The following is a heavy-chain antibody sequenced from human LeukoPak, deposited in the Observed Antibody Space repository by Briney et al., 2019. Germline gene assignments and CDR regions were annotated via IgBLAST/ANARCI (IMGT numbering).Heavy chain of an antibody. CDR3: ARVPALVREYYFDY. Sequence: GGSLRLSCAASGFTFTTYRMTWVRQAPGKGLEWVSVIYSGGSTYYADSVKGRFTISGDNSKNTLYLQMNSLRAEDTAVYYCARVPALVREYYFDYWGQGTLVTVSS. CDR1: GFTFTTYR. D-gene: IGHD1-14*01. V-gene: IGHV3-53*01. J-gene: IGHJ4*02. CDR2: IYSGGST.